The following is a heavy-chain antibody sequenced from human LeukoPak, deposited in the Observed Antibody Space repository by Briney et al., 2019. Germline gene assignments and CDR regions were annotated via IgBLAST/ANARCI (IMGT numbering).Heavy chain of an antibody. V-gene: IGHV3-7*01. CDR3: AREGMVRGVPDAFDL. Sequence: GSLRLSCAASGFTFSSYWMDWVRQVPGKGLEWVANIKQDGIEKYFVGSVKGRFAISRDNAKNSLYLQMNSLRVEDTAVCYCAREGMVRGVPDAFDLWGQGTMVTVSS. D-gene: IGHD3-10*01. J-gene: IGHJ3*01. CDR1: GFTFSSYW. CDR2: IKQDGIEK.